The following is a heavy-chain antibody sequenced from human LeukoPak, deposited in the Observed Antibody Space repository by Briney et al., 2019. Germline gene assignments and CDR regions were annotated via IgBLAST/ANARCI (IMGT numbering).Heavy chain of an antibody. D-gene: IGHD6-19*01. CDR1: GYTFTSYA. CDR2: INAGNGNT. Sequence: ASVKVSCKASGYTFTSYAMRWVRQAPGQRLEWMGWINAGNGNTRYSQKFQGRVTITRDTSASTAYMELSSLRSEDTAVYYCARDLGSGWSHFDYWGQGTLVTVSS. CDR3: ARDLGSGWSHFDY. J-gene: IGHJ4*02. V-gene: IGHV1-3*01.